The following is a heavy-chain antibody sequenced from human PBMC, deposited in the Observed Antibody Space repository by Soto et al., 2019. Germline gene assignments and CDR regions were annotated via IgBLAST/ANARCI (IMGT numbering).Heavy chain of an antibody. J-gene: IGHJ6*02. CDR3: AKDLGSGKPYFYYAMDV. V-gene: IGHV3-30*18. CDR2: ISYDGSNK. CDR1: GFIFSRYG. D-gene: IGHD3-10*01. Sequence: HPGGSLRLSCAASGFIFSRYGMHWVRQAPGKGLEWVAVISYDGSNKYYAESVKGRFIISRDKSENTLYLQMNSLRAEDTAVYYCAKDLGSGKPYFYYAMDVWGQGTTVTVS.